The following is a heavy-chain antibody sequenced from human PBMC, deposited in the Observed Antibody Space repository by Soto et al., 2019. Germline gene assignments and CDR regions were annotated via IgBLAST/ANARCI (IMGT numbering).Heavy chain of an antibody. CDR2: ITSHGHIT. Sequence: WGSLRLSCAAFGLTFSSYAMSRVRQAPGKGLEWVSAITSHGHITYYADSVKGRFTISRDNPNNTLYLQLNSLRPDDTAVYYCARTTTVAGTPEFDYWGQGALVTVS. J-gene: IGHJ4*02. CDR1: GLTFSSYA. CDR3: ARTTTVAGTPEFDY. D-gene: IGHD6-19*01. V-gene: IGHV3-23*01.